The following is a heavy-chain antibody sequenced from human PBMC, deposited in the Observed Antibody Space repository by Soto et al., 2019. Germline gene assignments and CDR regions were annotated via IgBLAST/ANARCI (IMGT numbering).Heavy chain of an antibody. Sequence: GGSLRLSCAASGFTFSSYCMPWVRQAPGKGLEWVAVIWYDGSNKYYADSVKGRFTISRDNSKKTLFLQMNSLRAEDTAVYYCARDSAPAIDYWGQGTLVTVSS. CDR2: IWYDGSNK. V-gene: IGHV3-33*01. J-gene: IGHJ4*02. CDR3: ARDSAPAIDY. CDR1: GFTFSSYC. D-gene: IGHD2-2*01.